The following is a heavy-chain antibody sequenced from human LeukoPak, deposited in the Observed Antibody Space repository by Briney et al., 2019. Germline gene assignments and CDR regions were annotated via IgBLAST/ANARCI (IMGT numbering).Heavy chain of an antibody. Sequence: SETLSLTCTVSGGSIRSSYYYWGWIRQPPGKGLEWIGYIYYSGSTNYNPSLKSRVTISVDTSKNQFSLKLSSVTAADTAVYYCARVGVITIDFDYWGQGTLVTVSS. J-gene: IGHJ4*02. CDR2: IYYSGST. D-gene: IGHD3-22*01. CDR3: ARVGVITIDFDY. V-gene: IGHV4-61*05. CDR1: GGSIRSSYYY.